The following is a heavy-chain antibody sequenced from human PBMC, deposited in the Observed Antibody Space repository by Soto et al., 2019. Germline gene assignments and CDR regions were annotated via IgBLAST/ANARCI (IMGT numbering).Heavy chain of an antibody. D-gene: IGHD1-20*01. Sequence: PSETLSLTCTVSGGSVSSGSYYWSWIRQPPGKGLEWIGYIYYSGSTNYNPSLKSRVTISVDKSKNQFSLKLSSVTAADTAVYYCARYRPYNWNDEGPRDYFDYWGQGTLVTVSS. CDR3: ARYRPYNWNDEGPRDYFDY. V-gene: IGHV4-61*01. J-gene: IGHJ4*02. CDR1: GGSVSSGSYY. CDR2: IYYSGST.